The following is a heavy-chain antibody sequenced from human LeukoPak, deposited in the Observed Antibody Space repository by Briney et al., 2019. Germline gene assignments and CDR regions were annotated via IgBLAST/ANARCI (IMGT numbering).Heavy chain of an antibody. V-gene: IGHV3-30*02. CDR3: AKGGRYGYNYDF. CDR1: RFTFSSYG. Sequence: PGGSLRLSCAASRFTFSSYGMHWVRQAPGKGLEWVAYIQYDGSNAQYADSVKGRFSISRDNSKNRLYLQMNSLRADDTAVYFCAKGGRYGYNYDFWGQGTLVTVSS. D-gene: IGHD5-24*01. CDR2: IQYDGSNA. J-gene: IGHJ4*02.